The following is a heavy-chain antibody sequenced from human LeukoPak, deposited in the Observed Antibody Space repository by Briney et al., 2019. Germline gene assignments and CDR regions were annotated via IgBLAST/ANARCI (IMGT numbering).Heavy chain of an antibody. CDR3: ARGVYIAAAQYGY. D-gene: IGHD6-13*01. V-gene: IGHV4-59*01. J-gene: IGHJ4*02. Sequence: SETLSLTCTVSGGSISSYYWSWIRQPPGKGLEWIGYIYYSGTTNYNPSLKSRVTISVDTSKNQFSQKLSSVTAADTAVYYCARGVYIAAAQYGYWGQGTLVTVSS. CDR2: IYYSGTT. CDR1: GGSISSYY.